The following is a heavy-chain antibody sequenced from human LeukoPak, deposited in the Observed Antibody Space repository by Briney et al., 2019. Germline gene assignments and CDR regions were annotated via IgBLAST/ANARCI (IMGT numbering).Heavy chain of an antibody. CDR3: ARDRQLLWFGELFQREHWFDP. V-gene: IGHV1-69*04. Sequence: SVKVSCKASGGTFSSYAISWVRQAPGQGLEWMGRIIPILGIANYAQKLQGRVTITADKSTSTAYMELSSLRSEDTAVYYCARDRQLLWFGELFQREHWFDPWGQGTLVTVSS. CDR1: GGTFSSYA. D-gene: IGHD3-10*01. J-gene: IGHJ5*02. CDR2: IIPILGIA.